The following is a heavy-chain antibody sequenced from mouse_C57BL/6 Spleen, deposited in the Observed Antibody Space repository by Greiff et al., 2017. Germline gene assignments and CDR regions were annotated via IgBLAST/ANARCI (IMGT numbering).Heavy chain of an antibody. V-gene: IGHV1-47*01. D-gene: IGHD2-4*01. CDR3: ARKVYYDYNGGYYYAMDY. J-gene: IGHJ4*01. CDR2: FHPYNDDT. CDR1: GYTFTTYP. Sequence: VQLQQSGAELVKPGASVKMSCKASGYTFTTYPIEWMKQNHGKSLEWIGNFHPYNDDTKYNEKFKGKATLTVEKSSSTVYLELSRLTSDDSAVYYCARKVYYDYNGGYYYAMDYWGQGTSVTVSS.